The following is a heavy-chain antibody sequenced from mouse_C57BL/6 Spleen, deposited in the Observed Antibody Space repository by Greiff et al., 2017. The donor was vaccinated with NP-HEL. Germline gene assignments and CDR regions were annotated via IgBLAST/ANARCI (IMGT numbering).Heavy chain of an antibody. V-gene: IGHV1-69*01. CDR1: GYTFTSYS. D-gene: IGHD3-2*02. CDR3: ALDSSGSAY. Sequence: QVQLQQPGAELVLPGASVKLSCTASGYTFTSYSMHWVQQRPGQGLEWIGEIDPSDSYTNSNQKFKGKSTLTVDKSSSTAYMQLSSLTSEDSAVYYCALDSSGSAYWGQGTLVTVSA. CDR2: IDPSDSYT. J-gene: IGHJ3*01.